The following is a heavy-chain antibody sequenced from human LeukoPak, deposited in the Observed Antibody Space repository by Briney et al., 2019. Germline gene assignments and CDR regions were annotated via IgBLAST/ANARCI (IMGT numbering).Heavy chain of an antibody. V-gene: IGHV4-34*01. Sequence: SETLSLTCAVYGGSFSGYYWSWIRQPPGKGLEWVGEINHSGSTNYNPSLKSRVTISVDTSKNQFSPKLSSVTAADTAVYYCARAQRGLRFFAYWGQGTLVTVSS. CDR2: INHSGST. J-gene: IGHJ4*02. D-gene: IGHD3-3*01. CDR1: GGSFSGYY. CDR3: ARAQRGLRFFAY.